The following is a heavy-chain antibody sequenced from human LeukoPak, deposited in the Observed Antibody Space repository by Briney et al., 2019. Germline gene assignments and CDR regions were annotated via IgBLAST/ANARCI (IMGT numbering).Heavy chain of an antibody. CDR1: GVTFSTSW. J-gene: IGHJ4*01. CDR3: ARGREWFFDY. Sequence: QPGGSLRLSCAASGVTFSTSWMHWVRQAPGKGLVWVSQINGDGGRTRFADSVKGRLTISRDNAKNTVYLQMNSLRTDDTAMYYCARGREWFFDYWGHGTLVTVSS. CDR2: INGDGGRT. V-gene: IGHV3-74*01. D-gene: IGHD5-24*01.